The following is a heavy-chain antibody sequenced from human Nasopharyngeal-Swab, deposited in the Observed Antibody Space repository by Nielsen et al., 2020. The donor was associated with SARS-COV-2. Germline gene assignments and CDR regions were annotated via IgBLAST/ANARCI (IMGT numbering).Heavy chain of an antibody. CDR2: ISYDGSNK. V-gene: IGHV3-30*03. J-gene: IGHJ6*02. CDR3: ARGGVVVVAATLYYYYGMDV. Sequence: WIRQPPGKGLEWVAVISYDGSNKYYADSVKGRFAISRDNSKNTLYLQMNSLRAEDTAVYYCARGGVVVVAATLYYYYGMDVWGQGTTVPSP. D-gene: IGHD2-15*01.